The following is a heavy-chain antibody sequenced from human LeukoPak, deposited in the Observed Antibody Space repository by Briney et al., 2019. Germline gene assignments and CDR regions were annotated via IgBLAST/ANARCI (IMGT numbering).Heavy chain of an antibody. J-gene: IGHJ4*02. CDR3: ARHRRVAGPLYFDY. V-gene: IGHV4-39*01. D-gene: IGHD6-19*01. CDR2: IYNSGTT. CDR1: VGFISRPSYY. Sequence: SETVSLTRMVCVGFISRPSYYWVGIRQPPERGGEWIGSIYNSGTTYHNPPLKSRVTISVDQSKNHFSLKLSSVTAADTAVYYCARHRRVAGPLYFDYWGQGTLVTVSS.